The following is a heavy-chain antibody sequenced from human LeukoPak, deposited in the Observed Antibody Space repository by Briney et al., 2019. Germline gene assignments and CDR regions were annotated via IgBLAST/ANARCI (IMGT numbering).Heavy chain of an antibody. J-gene: IGHJ6*02. CDR3: AKCHSGNYYYGMDV. Sequence: GGSLRLSCAASGFTFSSYAMSWVRQAPGKGLEWDLVISVSGRSTYYADSVKGRFTISRDNSKNTLYLQMNSLRAEDTAVYYCAKCHSGNYYYGMDVWGQGTTVTVSS. V-gene: IGHV3-23*01. CDR2: ISVSGRST. D-gene: IGHD1-26*01. CDR1: GFTFSSYA.